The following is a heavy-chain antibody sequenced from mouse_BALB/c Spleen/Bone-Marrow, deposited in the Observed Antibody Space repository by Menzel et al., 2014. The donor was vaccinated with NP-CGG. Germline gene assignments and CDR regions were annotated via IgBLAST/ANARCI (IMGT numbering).Heavy chain of an antibody. CDR2: IRSKSNNYAT. D-gene: IGHD1-1*01. CDR3: VRPHYYGSSYRYAMDY. V-gene: IGHV10-1*02. J-gene: IGHJ4*01. CDR1: GFTFNTYA. Sequence: EVKLMESGGGLVQPKGSLKLSCAASGFTFNTYAMNWVRQAPGKGLEWVARIRSKSNNYATYYAASVKDRFTISRDDSQSMLYLQMNNLKTEDTAMYYCVRPHYYGSSYRYAMDYWGQGTSVTVSS.